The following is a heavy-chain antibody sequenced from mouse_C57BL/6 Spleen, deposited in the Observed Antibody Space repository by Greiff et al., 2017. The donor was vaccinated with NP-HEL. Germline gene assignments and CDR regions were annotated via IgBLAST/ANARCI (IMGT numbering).Heavy chain of an antibody. CDR2: IYPGDGDT. V-gene: IGHV1-82*01. J-gene: IGHJ2*01. D-gene: IGHD1-1*01. CDR3: ARGTVVGDFDY. CDR1: GYAFSSSW. Sequence: VQLQQSGPELVKPGASVKISCKASGYAFSSSWMNWVKQRPGKGLEWIGRIYPGDGDTNYNGKFKGKATLTADKSSSTAYIQLSSLTSEDSAVFFCARGTVVGDFDYWGQGTTLTVSS.